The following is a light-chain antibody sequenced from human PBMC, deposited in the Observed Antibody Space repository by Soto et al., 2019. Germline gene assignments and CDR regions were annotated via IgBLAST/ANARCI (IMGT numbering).Light chain of an antibody. CDR1: QSVSSSY. Sequence: EIVLTQSPGTLSLSPGERATLSCRASQSVSSSYLAWYQQKPGQAPRLLIYGASSRATGIPDRFSGSGSGTDFTLTISRLEPEDCAVNYCQQNHSSQWTFGQGTKVDIK. CDR3: QQNHSSQWT. V-gene: IGKV3-20*01. CDR2: GAS. J-gene: IGKJ1*01.